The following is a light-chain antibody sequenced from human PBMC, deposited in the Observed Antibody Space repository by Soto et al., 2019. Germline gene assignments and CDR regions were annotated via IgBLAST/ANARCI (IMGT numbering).Light chain of an antibody. CDR1: SSDVGAYNF. Sequence: QSVLTQPPSASGSPGQSVAISCTGTSSDVGAYNFVSWYQQYPGTAPKLVIFEVSKRPSGVPDRFSGSKSGNTASLTVSGLQAEDEADYYCSSYGGRNTVAVFGGGTKLTVL. J-gene: IGLJ2*01. V-gene: IGLV2-8*01. CDR2: EVS. CDR3: SSYGGRNTVAV.